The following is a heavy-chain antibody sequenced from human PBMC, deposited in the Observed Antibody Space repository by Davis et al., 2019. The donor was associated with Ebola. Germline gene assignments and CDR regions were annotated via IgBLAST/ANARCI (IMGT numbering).Heavy chain of an antibody. CDR2: VYHTGET. CDR3: ARDTILGVGIDA. Sequence: SETLSLTCTVSGGSINTDYWSWIRQTPGKGLEWIGYVYHTGETSYNPSLESRLTISADTSKNQFFLNLRSVTAADTAVYFCARDTILGVGIDAWGQGSLVTVSS. V-gene: IGHV4-59*12. CDR1: GGSINTDY. J-gene: IGHJ4*02. D-gene: IGHD2-21*01.